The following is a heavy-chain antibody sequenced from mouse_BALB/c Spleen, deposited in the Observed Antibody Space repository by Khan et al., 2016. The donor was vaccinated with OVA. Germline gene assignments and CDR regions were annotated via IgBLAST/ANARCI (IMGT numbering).Heavy chain of an antibody. CDR2: IWGDGST. J-gene: IGHJ4*01. CDR3: ARLEYYGNFYAMDY. V-gene: IGHV2-3*01. CDR1: GFSLTSYG. D-gene: IGHD2-1*01. Sequence: VELVESGPGLVAPSQSLSITCTVSGFSLTSYGVNWVRQPPGKGLEWLGVIWGDGSTNYHSALKSRLNISKDNSKSQVFLKLISLQTDDTATYYCARLEYYGNFYAMDYWGQGTSVTVSS.